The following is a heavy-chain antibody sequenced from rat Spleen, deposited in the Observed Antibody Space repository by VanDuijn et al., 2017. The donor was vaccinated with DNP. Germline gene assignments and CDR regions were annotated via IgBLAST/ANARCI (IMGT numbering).Heavy chain of an antibody. CDR2: ISYSGST. J-gene: IGHJ2*01. CDR1: GYSITSNY. Sequence: EVQLQESGPGLVRPSQSLSLTCSVTGYSITSNYWGWVRRFPGNKMEYIGHISYSGSTHYNPSLKSRISITRDTSRNQFFLQLNSVTTADTATYYCARWGDYFDYWGQGVMVTVSS. V-gene: IGHV3-1*01. CDR3: ARWGDYFDY.